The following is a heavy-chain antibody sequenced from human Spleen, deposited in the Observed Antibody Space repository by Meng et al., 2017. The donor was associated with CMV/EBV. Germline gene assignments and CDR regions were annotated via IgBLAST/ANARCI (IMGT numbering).Heavy chain of an antibody. D-gene: IGHD1-26*01. V-gene: IGHV1-2*02. J-gene: IGHJ4*02. CDR3: ARAYSGSYFDY. CDR1: GYNFTGYY. Sequence: ASVKVSCKASGYNFTGYYMHWVRQAPGQGLEWMGWINPNSGGTSYAQKFQGRVTMTRDTSTSTVYMELSSLRSEDSAVYYCARAYSGSYFDYWGQGTLVTVSS. CDR2: INPNSGGT.